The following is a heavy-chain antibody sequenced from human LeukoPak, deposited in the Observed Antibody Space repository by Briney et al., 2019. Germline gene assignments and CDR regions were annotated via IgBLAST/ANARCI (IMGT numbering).Heavy chain of an antibody. CDR2: IIPILGIA. Sequence: SVKVSCKASGGTFSSYAISWVRQAPGQGLEWMGRIIPILGIANYAQKFQGRVTITADKSTSTAYMELSSLRSEDTAVYYCASSYSSSWYGAHDYWGQGTLVTVSS. J-gene: IGHJ4*02. D-gene: IGHD6-13*01. CDR3: ASSYSSSWYGAHDY. V-gene: IGHV1-69*04. CDR1: GGTFSSYA.